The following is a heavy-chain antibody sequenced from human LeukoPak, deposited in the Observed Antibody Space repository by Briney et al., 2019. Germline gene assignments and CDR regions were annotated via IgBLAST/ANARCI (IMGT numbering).Heavy chain of an antibody. CDR1: GYTFTGYY. CDR2: INPNSGGT. CDR3: ARSIFGVVITN. Sequence: ASVKVSCKASGYTFTGYYMHWVRQAPGQGPEWMGWINPNSGGTNYAQKFQGRVTMTRDTSISTAYMELSRLRSDDTAVYYCARSIFGVVITNWGQGTLVIVSS. D-gene: IGHD3-3*01. J-gene: IGHJ4*02. V-gene: IGHV1-2*02.